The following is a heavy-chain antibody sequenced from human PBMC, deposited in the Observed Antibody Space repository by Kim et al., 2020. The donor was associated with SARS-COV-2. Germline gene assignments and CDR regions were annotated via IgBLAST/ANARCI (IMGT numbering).Heavy chain of an antibody. D-gene: IGHD3-3*01. CDR2: IRSKAYGGTT. J-gene: IGHJ4*02. CDR1: GFTFGDYA. V-gene: IGHV3-49*04. Sequence: GGSLRLSCTASGFTFGDYAMSWVRQAPGKGLEWVGFIRSKAYGGTTEYAASVKGRFTISRDDSKSIAYLQMNSLKTEDTAVYYCTRARLRFLEWLPLGYWGQGTLVTVSS. CDR3: TRARLRFLEWLPLGY.